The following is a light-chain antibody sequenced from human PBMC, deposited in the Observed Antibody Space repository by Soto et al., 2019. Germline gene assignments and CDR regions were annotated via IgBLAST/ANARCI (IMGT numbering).Light chain of an antibody. Sequence: EIVLTQFPGTLSLSPGERATLSCRASQSVGSNYLAWYQQRPGQPPNLLIFGASHRAPDIPDRFSGSGSGTDFTLTISSLEPEGFAVYYCQQRSIWPPTFGGGTKVEIK. V-gene: IGKV3D-20*02. J-gene: IGKJ4*01. CDR2: GAS. CDR1: QSVGSNY. CDR3: QQRSIWPPT.